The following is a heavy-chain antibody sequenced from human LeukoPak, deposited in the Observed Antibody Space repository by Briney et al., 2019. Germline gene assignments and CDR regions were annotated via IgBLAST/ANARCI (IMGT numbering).Heavy chain of an antibody. V-gene: IGHV3-7*01. CDR1: GFSFSSYR. D-gene: IGHD5-12*01. CDR2: IKQDGSEK. Sequence: GGSLRLSCAASGFSFSSYRMNWVRQAPGKGLEWVANIKQDGSEKYYVDSVKGRFTISRDNAKNSLYLQMNSRRAEDTAVYYCARDEIVATTKANYYYYMDVWGKGTTVTISS. CDR3: ARDEIVATTKANYYYYMDV. J-gene: IGHJ6*03.